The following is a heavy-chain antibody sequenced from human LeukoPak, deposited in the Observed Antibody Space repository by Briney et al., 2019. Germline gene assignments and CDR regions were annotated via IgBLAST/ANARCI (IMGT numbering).Heavy chain of an antibody. CDR3: ARRRYSGYEPDY. D-gene: IGHD5-12*01. Sequence: ASVKVSCKASGYTFTSYDINWVRQATGQGLEWMGWMNPNSGNTGYAQKFQGRVTMTRNTSISTAYMELSSLRSEDTAVYYCARRRYSGYEPDYWGQGTLVAVSS. CDR2: MNPNSGNT. CDR1: GYTFTSYD. V-gene: IGHV1-8*01. J-gene: IGHJ4*02.